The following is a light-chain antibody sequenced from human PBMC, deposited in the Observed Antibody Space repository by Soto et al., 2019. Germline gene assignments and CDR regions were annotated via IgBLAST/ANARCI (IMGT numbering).Light chain of an antibody. CDR3: LQYGSSPRT. CDR1: QSVSNNY. J-gene: IGKJ1*01. Sequence: EIVLTQSPGTLSLSPGERATLSCRASQSVSNNYLTWYQQKPGQAPRLLIYGASSRATGIPDRFSGYGSGKDFTLTISRLEPEDVAVYYCLQYGSSPRTFGQGTKVKIK. CDR2: GAS. V-gene: IGKV3-20*01.